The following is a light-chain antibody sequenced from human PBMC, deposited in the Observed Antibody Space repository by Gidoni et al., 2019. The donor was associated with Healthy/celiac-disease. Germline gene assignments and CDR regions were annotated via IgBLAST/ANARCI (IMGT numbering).Light chain of an antibody. CDR3: QQSYSNLWT. V-gene: IGKV1-39*01. CDR2: AAS. Sequence: DIQMTQSPSSLSASVGDRVTITCRASQSISSYLNWYPQKPGKAPKLLIYAASSLQSGVPSRFSGSGSGTDFTLTISSLQPEDFATYYCQQSYSNLWTFGQGTKVEIK. J-gene: IGKJ1*01. CDR1: QSISSY.